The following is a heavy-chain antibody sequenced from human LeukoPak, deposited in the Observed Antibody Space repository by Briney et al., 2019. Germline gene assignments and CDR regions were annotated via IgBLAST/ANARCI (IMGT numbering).Heavy chain of an antibody. J-gene: IGHJ4*02. CDR3: AREDGTRFDY. V-gene: IGHV4-61*01. CDR1: GGSVSSGSYY. D-gene: IGHD2-2*01. CDR2: IYYSGST. Sequence: PLETLSLTCTVSGGSVSSGSYYWGWLRQPPGKGLERIGYIYYSGSTNYNPSLKSRVTISVDTSKNQFSLKLSSVTAADTAVYYCAREDGTRFDYWGQGTLVTVSS.